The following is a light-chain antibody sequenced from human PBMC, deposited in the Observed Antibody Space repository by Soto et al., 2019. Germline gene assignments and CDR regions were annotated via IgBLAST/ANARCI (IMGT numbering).Light chain of an antibody. J-gene: IGKJ3*01. CDR1: QGISTW. CDR2: AAS. Sequence: DIQMTQSPSFVSASVGDRVTITCRASQGISTWLAWYQQKPGKAPNLLIYAASNLQNGVPSRFSGSGSGTAFTLTISSLQPEEFATYYCQQTNTFPLSFGPGTKVDVK. V-gene: IGKV1-12*01. CDR3: QQTNTFPLS.